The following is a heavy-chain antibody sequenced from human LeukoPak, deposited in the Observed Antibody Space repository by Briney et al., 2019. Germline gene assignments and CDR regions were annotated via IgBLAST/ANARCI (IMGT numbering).Heavy chain of an antibody. CDR2: ILYDGTNK. CDR3: AKDVSDYFDY. Sequence: GGSLRLSCAASGFTFSNYGMHWVRQAPGKGLEWVAFILYDGTNKYYADPVKGRFTISRDDSKNTLYLQMNSLRAEDTAVYYCAKDVSDYFDYWGQGTLVTVSS. CDR1: GFTFSNYG. D-gene: IGHD5/OR15-5a*01. V-gene: IGHV3-30*02. J-gene: IGHJ4*02.